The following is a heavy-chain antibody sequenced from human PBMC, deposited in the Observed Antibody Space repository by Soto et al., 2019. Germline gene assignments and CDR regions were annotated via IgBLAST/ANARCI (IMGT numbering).Heavy chain of an antibody. V-gene: IGHV4-61*01. CDR3: ARDGARGYSYGYTYYFDY. Sequence: SETLSLTCTVSGGSVSSGSYYWSWIRQPPGKGLEWIGYIYYSGSTNYNPSLKSRVTISVDTSKNQFSLKLSSVTAADTAVYYCARDGARGYSYGYTYYFDYWGQGTLVPVSS. CDR1: GGSVSSGSYY. CDR2: IYYSGST. J-gene: IGHJ4*02. D-gene: IGHD5-18*01.